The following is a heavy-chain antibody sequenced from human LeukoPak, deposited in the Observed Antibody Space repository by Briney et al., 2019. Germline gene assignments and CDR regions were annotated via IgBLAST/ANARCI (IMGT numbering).Heavy chain of an antibody. V-gene: IGHV3-23*01. CDR1: GFTFSSYA. D-gene: IGHD3-3*01. CDR2: ISGSGGST. J-gene: IGHJ4*02. CDR3: ARDRNTDFWSGYYTNYFDY. Sequence: QPGGSLRLSCVVSGFTFSSYAMSWVRQAPGKGLEWVSGISGSGGSTYYADSVKGRFTISRDNTKNTLYLQMNSLRAEDTAVYYCARDRNTDFWSGYYTNYFDYWGQGTLVTVSS.